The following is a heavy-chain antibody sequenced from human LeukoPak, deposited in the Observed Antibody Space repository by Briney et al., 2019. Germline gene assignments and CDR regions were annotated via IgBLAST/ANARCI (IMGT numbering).Heavy chain of an antibody. CDR1: GYTFTGYY. V-gene: IGHV1-2*02. CDR3: ARDRKYFYDGSRYYRSFDY. CDR2: INPNSGAT. D-gene: IGHD3-22*01. J-gene: IGHJ4*02. Sequence: ASVKVSCKASGYTFTGYYLHWVRQAPGQGLEWMGWINPNSGATNYAQQFQDRVTLTRDTSISTAYMELSKLRSDDTAVYYCARDRKYFYDGSRYYRSFDYWGQGTLVTVSS.